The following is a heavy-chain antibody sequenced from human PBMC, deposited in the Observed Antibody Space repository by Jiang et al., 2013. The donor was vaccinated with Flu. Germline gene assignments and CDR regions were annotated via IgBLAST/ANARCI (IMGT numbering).Heavy chain of an antibody. V-gene: IGHV1-69*01. Sequence: GAEVKKPGSSVKVSCKASGGTFSSYAISWVRQAPGQGLEWMGGIIPIFGIANYAQKFQGRVTITADESTSTAYMELSSLRSEDTAVYYCASRYSSSSYWFDPWGQGTLVTVSS. CDR2: IIPIFGIA. J-gene: IGHJ5*02. CDR3: ASRYSSSSYWFDP. D-gene: IGHD6-6*01. CDR1: GGTFSSYA.